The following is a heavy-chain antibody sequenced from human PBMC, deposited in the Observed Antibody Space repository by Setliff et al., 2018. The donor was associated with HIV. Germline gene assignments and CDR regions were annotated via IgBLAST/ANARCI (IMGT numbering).Heavy chain of an antibody. V-gene: IGHV1-69*10. CDR3: ASYSGSYYFILHY. CDR2: IIPVLGLS. CDR1: GGTFSGYA. J-gene: IGHJ4*02. Sequence: SVKVSCKASGGTFSGYAFNWVRQAPGQGLEWMGGIIPVLGLSYYAQNFQGRVTITADESTSTAYMELSSLRSEDTAVYYCASYSGSYYFILHYWGQGT. D-gene: IGHD1-26*01.